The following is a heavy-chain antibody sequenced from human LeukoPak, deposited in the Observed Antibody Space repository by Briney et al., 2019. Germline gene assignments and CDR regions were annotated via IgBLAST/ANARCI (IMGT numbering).Heavy chain of an antibody. Sequence: ASVKVSCKASGYTPTNPYTYWVRQAPGQGLEWMGTINPSGDNINYAQKFQGGVTMTRDTSTSTVYMELSSLRSDDTAFHYCARGGSRNADYWGQGTLVTVSS. J-gene: IGHJ4*02. CDR1: GYTPTNPY. CDR3: ARGGSRNADY. V-gene: IGHV1-46*01. D-gene: IGHD2-15*01. CDR2: INPSGDNI.